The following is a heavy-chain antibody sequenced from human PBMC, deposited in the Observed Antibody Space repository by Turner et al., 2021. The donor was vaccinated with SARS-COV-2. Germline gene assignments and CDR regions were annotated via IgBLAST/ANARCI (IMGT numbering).Heavy chain of an antibody. J-gene: IGHJ5*02. CDR2: ISSSGSTI. D-gene: IGHD3-22*01. V-gene: IGHV3-48*03. CDR3: ASQIHGGYYSNWFDP. Sequence: EVQLVESGGGLVQSGGSLSPLCAALGFTFSSYEMNRVRKAAGKGLEWVSYISSSGSTIYYADSVKGGFTISRDNAKNSLYLQMNSLRAEDTAVYYCASQIHGGYYSNWFDPWGQGTLVTVSS. CDR1: GFTFSSYE.